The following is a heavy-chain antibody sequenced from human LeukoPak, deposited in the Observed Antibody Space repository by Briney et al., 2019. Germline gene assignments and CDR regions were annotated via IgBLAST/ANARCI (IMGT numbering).Heavy chain of an antibody. V-gene: IGHV3-23*01. CDR2: ISGSGGST. Sequence: PGGSLRLSCVGSGFTFNNAWMNWVRQAPGKGLEWVSAISGSGGSTYYADSVKGRFTISRDNSKNTLYLQMSTLRAEDTAVYYCAKAGWATINYFDFWGQGTLVTVSS. CDR3: AKAGWATINYFDF. J-gene: IGHJ4*02. D-gene: IGHD5-24*01. CDR1: GFTFNNAW.